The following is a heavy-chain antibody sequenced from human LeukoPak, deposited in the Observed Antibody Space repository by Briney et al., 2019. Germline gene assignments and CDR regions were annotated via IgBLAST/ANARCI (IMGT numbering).Heavy chain of an antibody. CDR2: INTNTGNP. D-gene: IGHD3-22*01. CDR1: GYTFTSYA. CDR3: ARGLDYYDSSGYQNWFDP. Sequence: ASVKVSCKASGYTFTSYAMNWVRRAPGQGLEWMGWINTNTGNPTYAQDFTGRFVFSLDTSVSTAYLQNSSLKAEGTAVYYCARGLDYYDSSGYQNWFDPWGQGTLVTVSS. V-gene: IGHV7-4-1*02. J-gene: IGHJ5*02.